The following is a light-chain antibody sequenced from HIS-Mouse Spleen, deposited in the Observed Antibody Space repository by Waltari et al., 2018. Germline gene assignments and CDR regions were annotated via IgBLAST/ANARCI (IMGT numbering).Light chain of an antibody. V-gene: IGLV3-9*01. CDR1: HLGIKN. CDR3: QVWDSSTAV. J-gene: IGLJ2*01. Sequence: SYELTQPLSVSVALGQTARLTRGGNHLGIKNVHWYQQKPGQAPVLVIYRDSNRPSGIPERFSGSNSGNTATLTISRAQAGDEADYYCQVWDSSTAVFGGGTKLTVI. CDR2: RDS.